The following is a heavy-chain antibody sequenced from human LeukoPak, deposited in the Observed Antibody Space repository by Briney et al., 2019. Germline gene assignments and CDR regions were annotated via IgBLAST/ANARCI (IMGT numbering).Heavy chain of an antibody. V-gene: IGHV4-59*01. CDR2: IYYSGST. J-gene: IGHJ3*02. CDR1: GGSFSGYY. Sequence: SETLSLTCAVYGGSFSGYYWSWIRQPPGKGLEWIGYIYYSGSTNYNPSLKSRVTISVDTSKNQFSLKLSSVTAADTAVYYCARAGTGIVGADDAFDIWGQGTMVTVSS. D-gene: IGHD1-26*01. CDR3: ARAGTGIVGADDAFDI.